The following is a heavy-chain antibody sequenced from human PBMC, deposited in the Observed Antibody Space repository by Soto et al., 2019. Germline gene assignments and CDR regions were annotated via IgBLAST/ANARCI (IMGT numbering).Heavy chain of an antibody. J-gene: IGHJ6*02. CDR2: ISSSSSYI. CDR1: VFTFSSYS. CDR3: ARDVFSPPSAYMDV. Sequence: WWSLRLSCSASVFTFSSYSMNWCRQAPGKGLEWVSSISSSSSYIYYADSVKGRFTISRDNAKNSLYLQMNSLRAEDTAVYYCARDVFSPPSAYMDVWGQGTTVTVSS. V-gene: IGHV3-21*01. D-gene: IGHD2-2*01.